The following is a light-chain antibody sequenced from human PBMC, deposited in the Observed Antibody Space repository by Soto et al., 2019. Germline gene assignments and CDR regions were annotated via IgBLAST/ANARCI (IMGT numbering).Light chain of an antibody. V-gene: IGLV2-23*02. CDR2: DVS. CDR1: SSDVGNYNL. J-gene: IGLJ1*01. CDR3: CSYAGDSCV. Sequence: QSALTQPASVSGSPGQSITISCTGTSSDVGNYNLVSWYQQHPGKAPKLMIYDVSKRPSGVSNRFSGSKSGNTASLTISGLQADDEADYYCCSYAGDSCVFGTGTKVTV.